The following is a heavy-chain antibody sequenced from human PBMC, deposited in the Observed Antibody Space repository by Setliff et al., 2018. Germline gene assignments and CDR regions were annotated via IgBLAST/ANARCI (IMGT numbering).Heavy chain of an antibody. D-gene: IGHD3-22*01. J-gene: IGHJ4*02. CDR2: ISHNGRV. CDR1: GGAVSGFY. V-gene: IGHV4-34*01. Sequence: PSETLSLTCDIQGGAVSGFYWSWIRQTPGKDLEWIGEISHNGRVSSSPSLKSRVTISVDRAKNHFSLKLASVTAADTAMYYCARSRYYDSSGNNYGLDYWGQGTLVTV. CDR3: ARSRYYDSSGNNYGLDY.